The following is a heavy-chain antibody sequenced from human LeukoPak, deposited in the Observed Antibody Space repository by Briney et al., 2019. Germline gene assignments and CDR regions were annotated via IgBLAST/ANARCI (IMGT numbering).Heavy chain of an antibody. D-gene: IGHD2-2*02. CDR2: MNPDSGNT. CDR1: GYTFSNYD. CDR3: ARALVVPAAIAYYYYGMDV. V-gene: IGHV1-8*01. J-gene: IGHJ6*02. Sequence: ASVKVSCKASGYTFSNYDINWVRQVTGQGLEWMGWMNPDSGNTGYAQRFQGRVTLTRSPSISTAYMEVSSLRSEDTAVYYCARALVVPAAIAYYYYGMDVWGQGTTVTVSS.